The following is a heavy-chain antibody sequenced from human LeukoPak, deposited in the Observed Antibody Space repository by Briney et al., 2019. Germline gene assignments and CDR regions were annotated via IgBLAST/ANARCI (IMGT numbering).Heavy chain of an antibody. J-gene: IGHJ4*02. D-gene: IGHD3-16*01. CDR1: GYNFNDYY. CDR3: ARDIHGGVATSVWAR. V-gene: IGHV1-2*02. CDR2: INPNSGGT. Sequence: ASVKVSCKASGYNFNDYYLHWVRQAPGQGLERMGWINPNSGGTRYAQKFQGRVTMTRDTSITTAYMELSSLGSDDTAVYYCARDIHGGVATSVWARWGQGTLVTVSS.